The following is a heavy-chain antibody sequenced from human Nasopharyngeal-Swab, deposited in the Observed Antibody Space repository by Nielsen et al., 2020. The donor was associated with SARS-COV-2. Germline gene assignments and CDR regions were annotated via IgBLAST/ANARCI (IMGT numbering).Heavy chain of an antibody. V-gene: IGHV4-34*01. CDR2: INHRGNT. J-gene: IGHJ6*03. D-gene: IGHD3-10*01. CDR3: ARGRRLVRGVIITNYYYYYYMDV. Sequence: RQAPGKGLEWIGEINHRGNTNYIPSLKSRVTISVDTSKNQFSLKLSSVTAADTAVYYCARGRRLVRGVIITNYYYYYYMDVWGKGTTVTVSS.